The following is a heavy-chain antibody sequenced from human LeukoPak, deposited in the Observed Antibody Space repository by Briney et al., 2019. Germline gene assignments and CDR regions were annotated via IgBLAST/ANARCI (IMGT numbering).Heavy chain of an antibody. CDR2: IYSGGST. V-gene: IGHV3-66*01. Sequence: PGGSLRLSCAASGFTVSSNYMSWVRQAPGKGLEWVSVIYSGGSTYYADSVKGRFTISRDNSKNTLYLQMNSLRAEDTAVYYCAKEYRDQLGTRFLDYWGQGTLVTVSS. J-gene: IGHJ4*02. CDR3: AKEYRDQLGTRFLDY. D-gene: IGHD7-27*01. CDR1: GFTVSSNY.